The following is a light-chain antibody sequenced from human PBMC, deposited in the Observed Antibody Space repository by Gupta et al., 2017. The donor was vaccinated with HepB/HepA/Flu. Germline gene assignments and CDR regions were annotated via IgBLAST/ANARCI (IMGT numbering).Light chain of an antibody. CDR1: SSNIGSNF. Sequence: QSVFTQPPSVSAAPGQKVTISCSGSSSNIGSNFVSWYQQLPGTAPKLLIYEDNKRPSGIPDRFSGSKSATSATLGITGLQTGDEADYYCGTWDSSLSAGVFGGGTKLTVL. V-gene: IGLV1-51*02. CDR3: GTWDSSLSAGV. CDR2: EDN. J-gene: IGLJ3*02.